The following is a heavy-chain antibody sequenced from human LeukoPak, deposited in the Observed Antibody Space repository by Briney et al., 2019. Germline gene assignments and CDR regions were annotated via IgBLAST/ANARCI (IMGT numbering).Heavy chain of an antibody. Sequence: SETLSLTCTVSGGSISRYSWRWIRQPPGKGLEWIGYINYSGGTNYSPSLKSRVTISVDTSKNQFSLKLTSVTAADTAVYYCATYSYGSGSYYNYWGQGTLVTVSS. CDR1: GGSISRYS. D-gene: IGHD3-10*01. V-gene: IGHV4-59*01. J-gene: IGHJ4*02. CDR2: INYSGGT. CDR3: ATYSYGSGSYYNY.